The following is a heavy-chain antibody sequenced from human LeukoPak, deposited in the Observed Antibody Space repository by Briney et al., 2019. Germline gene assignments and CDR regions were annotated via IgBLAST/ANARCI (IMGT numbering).Heavy chain of an antibody. CDR2: IYTSGST. J-gene: IGHJ5*02. Sequence: PSETLSLTCAVYGGSFSGYYWSWIRQPAGKGLEWIGRIYTSGSTNYNPSLKSRVTISVDTSKNQFSLKLSSVTAADTAVYYCARSYSSSWYMNGNWFDPWGQGTLVTVSS. D-gene: IGHD6-13*01. V-gene: IGHV4-59*10. CDR1: GGSFSGYY. CDR3: ARSYSSSWYMNGNWFDP.